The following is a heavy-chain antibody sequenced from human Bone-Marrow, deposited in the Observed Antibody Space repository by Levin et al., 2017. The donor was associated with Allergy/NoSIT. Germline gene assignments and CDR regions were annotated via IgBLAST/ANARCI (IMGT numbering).Heavy chain of an antibody. Sequence: KPGGSLRLSCAASGFTFSDGWMNWVRQAPGKGLEWVGRIKSKDNGGTTAYAAPVEGRFTISRDDSTNTLYLEMKSLKTEDTAVYYCTTVGDGDGSGNGFCGHWGQGALVFVSS. V-gene: IGHV3-15*05. CDR2: IKSKDNGGTT. D-gene: IGHD2-15*01. CDR1: GFTFSDGW. CDR3: TTVGDGDGSGNGFCGH. J-gene: IGHJ4*02.